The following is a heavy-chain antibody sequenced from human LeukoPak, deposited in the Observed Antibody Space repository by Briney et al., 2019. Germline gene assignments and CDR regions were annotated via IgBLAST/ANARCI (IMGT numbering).Heavy chain of an antibody. CDR2: IYPGDSDT. CDR3: ARQENIAADY. J-gene: IGHJ4*02. Sequence: GESLKISCKASGYIFTNYWIGWVRQMPGKGLEWMGIIYPGDSDTRYSPSFQGQVTISADKSISTAYLQWSSLKASDTAMYYCARQENIAADYWGQGTLVTVSS. D-gene: IGHD6-13*01. CDR1: GYIFTNYW. V-gene: IGHV5-51*01.